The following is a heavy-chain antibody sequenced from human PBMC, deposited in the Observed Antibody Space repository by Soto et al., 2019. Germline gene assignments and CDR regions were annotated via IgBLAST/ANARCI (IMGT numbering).Heavy chain of an antibody. V-gene: IGHV1-3*01. Sequence: GASVKVSCKASGYTFTSYAMHWVRQAPGQRLEGMGWINAGNGNTKYSQKFQGRVTITRDTSASTAYMELSSLRSEDTAVYYCARGNVVVVAATSDYYYYGMDVWGQGTTVTVSS. CDR2: INAGNGNT. CDR3: ARGNVVVVAATSDYYYYGMDV. D-gene: IGHD2-15*01. J-gene: IGHJ6*02. CDR1: GYTFTSYA.